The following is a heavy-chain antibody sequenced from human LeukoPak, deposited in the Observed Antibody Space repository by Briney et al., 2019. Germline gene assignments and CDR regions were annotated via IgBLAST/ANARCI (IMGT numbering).Heavy chain of an antibody. J-gene: IGHJ4*02. Sequence: NPSETLSLTCAVYGGSFSGYYWSWIRQPPGKGLEWIGEINHSGSTNYNPSLKSRVTISVDTSKNQFSLKLSSVTAADTAVYYCAKDYNYGFDYWGQGAQVTVSA. V-gene: IGHV4-34*01. CDR3: AKDYNYGFDY. CDR1: GGSFSGYY. D-gene: IGHD5-24*01. CDR2: INHSGST.